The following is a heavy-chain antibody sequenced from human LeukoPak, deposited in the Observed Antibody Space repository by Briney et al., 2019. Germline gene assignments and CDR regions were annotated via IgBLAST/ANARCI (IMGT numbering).Heavy chain of an antibody. CDR2: IYYSGST. J-gene: IGHJ6*03. CDR1: GGSISSSSYY. V-gene: IGHV4-39*01. CDR3: ARQSTRYYYMDV. Sequence: SETLSLTCTVSGGSISSSSYYWGWIRQPPGKGLEWIGNIYYSGSTYYNPSLKSRVTISVDTSKNQFSLKLSSVTAADTAVYYCARQSTRYYYMDVWGKGTTVTVSS.